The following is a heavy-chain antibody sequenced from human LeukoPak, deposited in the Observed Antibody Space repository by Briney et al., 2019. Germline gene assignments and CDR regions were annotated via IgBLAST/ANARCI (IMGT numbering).Heavy chain of an antibody. Sequence: SETLSLTCAVSGDSISSHNWWSWVRQPPGKGLEWIGEIFHIGSTNYNPSLKSRVAISVDKPKNHFSLKLTSVTAADTAVYYCARAMDSGSYASFDYWGQGTLVTVS. CDR1: GDSISSHNW. D-gene: IGHD1-26*01. V-gene: IGHV4-4*02. CDR3: ARAMDSGSYASFDY. J-gene: IGHJ4*02. CDR2: IFHIGST.